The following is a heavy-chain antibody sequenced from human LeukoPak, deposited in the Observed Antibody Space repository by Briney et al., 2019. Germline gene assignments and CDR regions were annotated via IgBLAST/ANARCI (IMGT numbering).Heavy chain of an antibody. D-gene: IGHD3-22*01. CDR1: GGSISSYY. J-gene: IGHJ3*02. CDR3: ARVDNAFDI. CDR2: IYYCGST. V-gene: IGHV4-59*01. Sequence: SETLSLTCTVSGGSISSYYWSWIRQPPGKGLELIGYIYYCGSTNYNPSLKSRVTISVDTSKNQFSLELSSVTAADTAVYYCARVDNAFDIWGQGTMVTVSS.